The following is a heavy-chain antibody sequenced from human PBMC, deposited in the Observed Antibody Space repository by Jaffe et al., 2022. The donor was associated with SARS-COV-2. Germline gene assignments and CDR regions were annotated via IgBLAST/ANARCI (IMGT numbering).Heavy chain of an antibody. CDR1: GFTFSNYG. CDR2: ISGSGGST. D-gene: IGHD2-2*01. CDR3: ARVEFHNTNCQCARWFDP. Sequence: EVQLLESGGGLVQPGGSLRLSCAASGFTFSNYGMSWVRQAPGKGLEWVSDISGSGGSTYYADSVKGRFTISRDNSKNTLYLQMNSLRAEDTAVYYCARVEFHNTNCQCARWFDPWGQGTRVTVSS. J-gene: IGHJ5*02. V-gene: IGHV3-23*01.